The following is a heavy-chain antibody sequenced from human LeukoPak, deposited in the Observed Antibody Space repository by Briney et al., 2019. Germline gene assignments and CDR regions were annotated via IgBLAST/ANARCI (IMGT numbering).Heavy chain of an antibody. CDR1: GFTFSSYA. CDR3: ARDGDILTGSMDV. D-gene: IGHD3-9*01. CDR2: ISSSSSYI. Sequence: GGSLRLSCAASGFTFSSYAMSWVRQAPGKGLEWASSISSSSSYIYYADSVKGRFTISRDNAKNSLYLQMNSLRAEDTAVYYCARDGDILTGSMDVWGQGTTVTVSS. J-gene: IGHJ6*02. V-gene: IGHV3-21*01.